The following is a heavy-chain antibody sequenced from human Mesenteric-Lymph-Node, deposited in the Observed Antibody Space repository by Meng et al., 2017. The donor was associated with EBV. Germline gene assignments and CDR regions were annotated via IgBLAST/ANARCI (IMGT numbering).Heavy chain of an antibody. CDR2: VRHSGLT. Sequence: QLKLQESGSGLVKPHQTLSLTCTVSGGSVNSGGYSWSWIRQSPEKGLEWIGYVRHSGLTYYNPSLETRVIISLERSKNQFSLKLTSVTAADTAVYYCAGGDYVNQFNYWGQGTLVTVSS. CDR1: GGSVNSGGYS. J-gene: IGHJ4*02. D-gene: IGHD4-17*01. CDR3: AGGDYVNQFNY. V-gene: IGHV4-30-2*06.